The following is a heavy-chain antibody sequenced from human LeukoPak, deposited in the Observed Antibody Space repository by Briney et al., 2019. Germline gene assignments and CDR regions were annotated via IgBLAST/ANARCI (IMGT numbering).Heavy chain of an antibody. CDR2: IYYSGST. CDR3: ARHESLTEEVDV. V-gene: IGHV4-39*01. D-gene: IGHD3-16*01. Sequence: SETLSLTCTVSGGSISSSSYYWGWIRQPPGKGLEWIGSIYYSGSTYYNPSLKSRVTISVDTSKNQFSLKLSSVTAADTAVYYCARHESLTEEVDVWGKGTTVTVSS. CDR1: GGSISSSSYY. J-gene: IGHJ6*04.